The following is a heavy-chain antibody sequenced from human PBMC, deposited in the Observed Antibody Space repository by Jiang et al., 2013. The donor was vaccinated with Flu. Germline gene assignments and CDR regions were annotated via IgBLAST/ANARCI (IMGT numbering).Heavy chain of an antibody. CDR2: IYHGGST. V-gene: IGHV4-38-2*01. Sequence: GSGLVKPSETLSLTCAVSGYSISSGYYWGWIRQPPGKGLEWIGSIYHGGSTYYNPSLTSRVTISVDTSKNQFSLKLSSVTAADTAVYYCARVISGIGEWFDPWGQGTLVTVSS. D-gene: IGHD1-26*01. CDR1: GYSISSGYY. J-gene: IGHJ5*02. CDR3: ARVISGIGEWFDP.